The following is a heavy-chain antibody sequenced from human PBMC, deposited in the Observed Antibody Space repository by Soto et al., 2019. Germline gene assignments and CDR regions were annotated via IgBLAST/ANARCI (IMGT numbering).Heavy chain of an antibody. CDR2: IILPFGTP. J-gene: IGHJ4*02. D-gene: IGHD6-13*01. CDR3: ARGRARYSSSWYYFDY. CDR1: GGTFSNHA. V-gene: IGHV1-69*01. Sequence: ASGKVSFKASGGTFSNHATNWVRQATGQGPEWVGVIILPFGTPNYAQRFQGRVTITADESMTTAYMELNGLRSEDTAVYYCARGRARYSSSWYYFDYWGQGTLVTVSS.